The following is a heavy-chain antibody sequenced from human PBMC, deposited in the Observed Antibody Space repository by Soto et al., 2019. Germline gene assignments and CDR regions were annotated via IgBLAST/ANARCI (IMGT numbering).Heavy chain of an antibody. CDR2: IIPIFGTA. D-gene: IGHD3-9*01. J-gene: IGHJ4*02. CDR3: ASGYDILTGLLSPLSY. V-gene: IGHV1-69*13. CDR1: GGTFSSYA. Sequence: GASVKVSCKASGGTFSSYAISWVRQAPGQGLEWMGGIIPIFGTANYAQKFQGRVTITADESTSTAYMELSSLRSEDTAVYYCASGYDILTGLLSPLSYWGQGTLVTVSS.